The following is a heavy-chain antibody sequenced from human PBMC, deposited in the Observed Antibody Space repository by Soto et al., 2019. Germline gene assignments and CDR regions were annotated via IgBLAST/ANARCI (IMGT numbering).Heavy chain of an antibody. D-gene: IGHD6-13*01. Sequence: GSLRLSCAASGFTFSSYAMHWVRQAPGKGLEWVAVISYDGSNKYYADSVKGRFTISRDNSKNTLYLQMNSLRAEDTAVYHCAREGAGNSSWYLFPSGWYYYGMDVWGQGTTVTVSS. V-gene: IGHV3-30-3*01. CDR1: GFTFSSYA. CDR2: ISYDGSNK. J-gene: IGHJ6*02. CDR3: AREGAGNSSWYLFPSGWYYYGMDV.